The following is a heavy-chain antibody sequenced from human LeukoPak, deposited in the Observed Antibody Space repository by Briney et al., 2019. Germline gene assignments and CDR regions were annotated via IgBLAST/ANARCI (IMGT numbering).Heavy chain of an antibody. V-gene: IGHV3-23*01. CDR3: AKDRRELDVFDI. CDR2: ISESGGST. CDR1: GFTFNRYA. J-gene: IGHJ3*02. Sequence: PGGSLRLSCAASGFTFNRYAMSWVRQAPGKGLEWVSAISESGGSTYYADSVKGRFTISRDNSKNTLFVQMNSLRAEDTAVYYCAKDRRELDVFDIWGQGTMVTVSS.